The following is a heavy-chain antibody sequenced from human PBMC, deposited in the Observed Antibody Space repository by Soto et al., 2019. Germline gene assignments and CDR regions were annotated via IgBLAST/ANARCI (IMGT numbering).Heavy chain of an antibody. CDR1: GGTFSSYA. CDR2: IIPIFGTA. D-gene: IGHD6-19*01. J-gene: IGHJ4*02. CDR3: AITKGGVRAVAAHFDY. Sequence: QVQLVQSGAEVKKPGSSVKVSCKASGGTFSSYAISWVRQAPGQGLEWMGGIIPIFGTANYAQEFQGRVTITADESTSIAYMELSRLRSEDTAVYYCAITKGGVRAVAAHFDYWGQGTLVPVSS. V-gene: IGHV1-69*12.